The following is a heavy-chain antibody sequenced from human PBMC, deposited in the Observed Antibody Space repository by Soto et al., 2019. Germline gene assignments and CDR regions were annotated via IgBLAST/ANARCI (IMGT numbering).Heavy chain of an antibody. V-gene: IGHV1-18*01. CDR1: GYTFTSYG. Sequence: QVQLVQSGAEVKKPGASVKVSCKASGYTFTSYGISWVRQAPGQGLEWMGWISAYDGNTNYAQKLQGRVTMTTDTSTSTAYMELRSLRSDDTAVYYCARDGLLLWFGEFSSDYYFDYWGQGTLVTVSS. D-gene: IGHD3-10*01. J-gene: IGHJ4*02. CDR2: ISAYDGNT. CDR3: ARDGLLLWFGEFSSDYYFDY.